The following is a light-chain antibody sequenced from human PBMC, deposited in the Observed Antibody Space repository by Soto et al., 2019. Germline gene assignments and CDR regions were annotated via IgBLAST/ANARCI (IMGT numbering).Light chain of an antibody. CDR3: CSYTSSSLSVV. CDR2: DVT. J-gene: IGLJ2*01. CDR1: SSDVGGYDH. V-gene: IGLV2-14*01. Sequence: QSALTQSASVSGSPGQSITISCTGTSSDVGGYDHVSWYQQYPGKAPKLMIYDVTNRPSGVSNRFSGSKSGNTASLTISGLQAEDEADYYCCSYTSSSLSVVFGGGTKLTVL.